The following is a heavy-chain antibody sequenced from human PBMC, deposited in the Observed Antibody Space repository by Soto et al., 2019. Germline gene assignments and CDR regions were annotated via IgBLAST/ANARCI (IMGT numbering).Heavy chain of an antibody. V-gene: IGHV5-51*01. Sequence: PGESLKISCKGSGYTFSSHWIGWVRQMPGKGLEWMGIIYPGDSHTRYSPPFQGQVTISVDKSISTAYLQWSSLKASDTAIYYCARNDSSGYYFDFDYWGRGTLVTVSS. D-gene: IGHD3-22*01. CDR3: ARNDSSGYYFDFDY. CDR2: IYPGDSHT. J-gene: IGHJ4*02. CDR1: GYTFSSHW.